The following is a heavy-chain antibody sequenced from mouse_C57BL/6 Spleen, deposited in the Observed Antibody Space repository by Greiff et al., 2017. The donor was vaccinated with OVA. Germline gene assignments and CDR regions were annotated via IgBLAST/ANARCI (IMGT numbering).Heavy chain of an antibody. CDR2: INPSSGYT. CDR3: AREGHDYDGNYFDY. CDR1: GYTFTSYT. V-gene: IGHV1-4*01. J-gene: IGHJ2*01. D-gene: IGHD2-4*01. Sequence: QVQLQQSGAELARPGASVKMSCKASGYTFTSYTMHWVKQRPGQGLEWIGYINPSSGYTKYNQKFKDKATLTADKSSSTAYMQLRSLTSEDSAVYYFAREGHDYDGNYFDYWGQGTTLTVSS.